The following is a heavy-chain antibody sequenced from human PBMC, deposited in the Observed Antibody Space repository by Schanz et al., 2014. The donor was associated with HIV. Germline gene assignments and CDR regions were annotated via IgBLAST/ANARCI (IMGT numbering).Heavy chain of an antibody. CDR3: ARGFRLRPFDYYYAMDV. CDR2: IISDGSGT. J-gene: IGHJ6*02. V-gene: IGHV3-74*02. CDR1: GFTFSSYS. Sequence: EVQLVESGGDLVQPGGSLRLSCAVSGFTFSSYSMNWVRQAPGKGLEWVSRIISDGSGTSSADSVKGRFITSRDNAKNTLFLQMNSLRVEDTAVYYCARGFRLRPFDYYYAMDVWGQGTTVTVSS. D-gene: IGHD3-3*01.